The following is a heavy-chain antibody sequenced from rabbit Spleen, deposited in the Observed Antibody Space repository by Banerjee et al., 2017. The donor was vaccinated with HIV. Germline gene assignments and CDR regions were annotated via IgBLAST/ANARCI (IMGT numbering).Heavy chain of an antibody. CDR2: IYTGRSGST. D-gene: IGHD1-1*01. Sequence: QEQLVESGGGLVQPEGSLTLTCTASGFDFNTNPMCWVRQAPGKGLEWIGCIYTGRSGSTYYASWAKGRFTISKTSSTTVTLQMASLTAADTATYFCARWVDTSSNRYFNLWGPGTLVTVS. J-gene: IGHJ4*01. CDR1: GFDFNTNP. V-gene: IGHV1S45*01. CDR3: ARWVDTSSNRYFNL.